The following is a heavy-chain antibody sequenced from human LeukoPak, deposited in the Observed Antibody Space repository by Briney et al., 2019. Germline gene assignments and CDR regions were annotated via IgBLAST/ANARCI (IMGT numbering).Heavy chain of an antibody. Sequence: GESLKISCQSSGYNFPSYWIGWVRQMPGKGLEWMGIIYPGDSETRYSPSFQGQVNISADKSITTAYLQWSSLKASDTAIYYCARSPSGRRGGYYFDNWGQGTLVTVSS. CDR3: ARSPSGRRGGYYFDN. CDR1: GYNFPSYW. V-gene: IGHV5-51*01. CDR2: IYPGDSET. J-gene: IGHJ4*02. D-gene: IGHD3-3*01.